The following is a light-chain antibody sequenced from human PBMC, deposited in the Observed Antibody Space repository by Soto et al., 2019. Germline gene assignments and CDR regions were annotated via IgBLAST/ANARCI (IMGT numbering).Light chain of an antibody. CDR3: QQYNNWPYT. J-gene: IGKJ2*01. CDR2: GAS. CDR1: QSVSSN. Sequence: EIVMTQSPATLSVSPGERATLSCRASQSVSSNLAWYQQKPGQAPRLLIYGASTRATGIPARFSGSESGTEFTLTISSLQSEDFVVYYCQQYNNWPYTFGQGTKLEIK. V-gene: IGKV3-15*01.